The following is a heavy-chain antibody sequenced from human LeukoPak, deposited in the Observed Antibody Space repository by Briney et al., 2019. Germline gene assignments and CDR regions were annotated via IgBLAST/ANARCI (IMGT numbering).Heavy chain of an antibody. CDR3: ARGPDRITMIVVVISPNPYYFDY. Sequence: IYYSGSTNYNPSLKSRVTISIDTSKNQFSLKLSSVTAADTAVYYCARGPDRITMIVVVISPNPYYFDYWGQGTLVTVSS. J-gene: IGHJ4*02. D-gene: IGHD3-22*01. V-gene: IGHV4-59*12. CDR2: IYYSGST.